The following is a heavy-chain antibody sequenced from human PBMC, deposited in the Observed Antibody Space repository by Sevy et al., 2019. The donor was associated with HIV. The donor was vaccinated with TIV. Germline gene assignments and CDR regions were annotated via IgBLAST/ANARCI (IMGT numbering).Heavy chain of an antibody. Sequence: GGSLRLSCAASGFTFSSYAMSWVRQAPGKGLEWVSGISGSGGSTYYADSVKGRFTVSRDSSKNTLYLQMNSLRVEDTAIYYCGKDLVSSTWCRGFDYWGQGTLVTVSS. CDR2: ISGSGGST. J-gene: IGHJ4*02. CDR3: GKDLVSSTWCRGFDY. D-gene: IGHD6-13*01. CDR1: GFTFSSYA. V-gene: IGHV3-23*01.